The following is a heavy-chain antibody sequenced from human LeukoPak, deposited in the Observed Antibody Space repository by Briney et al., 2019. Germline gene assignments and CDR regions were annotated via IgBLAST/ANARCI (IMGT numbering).Heavy chain of an antibody. J-gene: IGHJ5*02. D-gene: IGHD5-12*01. CDR3: APLAGYSGYDYWFDP. V-gene: IGHV1-69*05. CDR2: IIPIFGTA. Sequence: SVKVSCKASGGTFSSYAISWVRQAPGQGLEWMGGIIPIFGTANYAQKFQGRVTITTDESTSTAYMGLSSLRSEDTAVYYCAPLAGYSGYDYWFDPWGQGTLVTVSS. CDR1: GGTFSSYA.